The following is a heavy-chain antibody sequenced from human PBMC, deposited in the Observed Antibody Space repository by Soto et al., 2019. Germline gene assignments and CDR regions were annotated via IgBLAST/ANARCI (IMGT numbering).Heavy chain of an antibody. CDR2: ISYDGSNK. J-gene: IGHJ5*02. Sequence: GGSLRLSCAASGFTFSSYGMHWVRQAPGKGLEWVAVISYDGSNKYYADSVRGRFTISRDNSKNTLYLQMNSLRAEDTAVYYCAKDLKEDCTNGVCYNNWFDPWGQGTLVTVSS. D-gene: IGHD2-8*01. V-gene: IGHV3-30*18. CDR1: GFTFSSYG. CDR3: AKDLKEDCTNGVCYNNWFDP.